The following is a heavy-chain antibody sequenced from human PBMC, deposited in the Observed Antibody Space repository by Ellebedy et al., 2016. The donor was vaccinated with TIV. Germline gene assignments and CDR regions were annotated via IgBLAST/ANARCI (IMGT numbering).Heavy chain of an antibody. CDR2: INHGGFT. Sequence: MPSETLSLTCAVSGGSLSGYSWTWLRQSPGKGLEWIGEINHGGFTFYKSSLNSRVPISIDTSKNQFSLRLTSVTAADTAVYYCVRVCNVCRGSFDYWGQGALVTVSS. J-gene: IGHJ4*02. D-gene: IGHD1-26*01. CDR1: GGSLSGYS. CDR3: VRVCNVCRGSFDY. V-gene: IGHV4-34*01.